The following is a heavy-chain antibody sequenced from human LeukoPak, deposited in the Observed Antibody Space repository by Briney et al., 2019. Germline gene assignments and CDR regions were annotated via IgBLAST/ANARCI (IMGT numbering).Heavy chain of an antibody. CDR1: GFTFSSYE. J-gene: IGHJ4*02. V-gene: IGHV3-48*03. CDR2: ISSSGNTI. CDR3: ALDQWRFDY. Sequence: GSLRLSCAASGFTFSSYEMNWVRQAPGKGVEWASYISSSGNTIYYAHSVKGRSNISRDNAKNSLYLQMNSLRADDTAVYYCALDQWRFDYWGQGTLVTVSS. D-gene: IGHD1/OR15-1a*01.